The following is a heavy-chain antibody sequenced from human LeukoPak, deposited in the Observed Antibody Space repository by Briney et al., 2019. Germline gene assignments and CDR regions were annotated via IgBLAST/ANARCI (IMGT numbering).Heavy chain of an antibody. CDR2: ISSSSSYI. CDR3: ASSKEEYSSPYYYYYMDV. Sequence: PGGSLRLSCAASGFTFSSYAMSWVRQAPGKGLEWVSSISSSSSYIYYADSVKGRFTISRDNAKNSLYLQMNSLRAEDTAVYYCASSKEEYSSPYYYYYMDVWGKGTTVTVSS. CDR1: GFTFSSYA. D-gene: IGHD6-6*01. V-gene: IGHV3-21*01. J-gene: IGHJ6*03.